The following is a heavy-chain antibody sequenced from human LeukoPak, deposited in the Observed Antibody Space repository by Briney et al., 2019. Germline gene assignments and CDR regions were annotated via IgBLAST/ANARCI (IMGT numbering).Heavy chain of an antibody. J-gene: IGHJ4*02. CDR1: GGSFSGYY. V-gene: IGHV4-34*01. Sequence: SETLSLTCAVYGGSFSGYYWSWIRQPPGKGLEWIGEINHSGSTNYNPSLKSRVTISIDTSKNQFSLKLSSVTAADTAVYYCASYPSFCSSTSCSGYFDYWGQGTLVTVSS. CDR2: INHSGST. CDR3: ASYPSFCSSTSCSGYFDY. D-gene: IGHD2-2*01.